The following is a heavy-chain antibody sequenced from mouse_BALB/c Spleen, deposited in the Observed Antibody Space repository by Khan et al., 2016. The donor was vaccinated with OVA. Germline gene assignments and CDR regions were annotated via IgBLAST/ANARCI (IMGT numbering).Heavy chain of an antibody. CDR3: ARSYDGAWFAY. Sequence: QVQLQQSGPELVKPGASVKMSCKVSGYTFTDYVITWVKQRTGQGLEWIGVIYPGSGNTYYNEKFKGTATLTADKSSNTVNMQLSSLTSEDSAVYFCARSYDGAWFAYWGQGTLVTVSA. D-gene: IGHD1-1*01. CDR2: IYPGSGNT. V-gene: IGHV1-81*01. J-gene: IGHJ3*01. CDR1: GYTFTDYV.